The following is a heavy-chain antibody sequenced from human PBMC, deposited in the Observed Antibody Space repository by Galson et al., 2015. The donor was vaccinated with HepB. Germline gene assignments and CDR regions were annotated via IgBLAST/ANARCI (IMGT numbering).Heavy chain of an antibody. CDR3: ARDHDGSEGFHI. V-gene: IGHV4-31*03. D-gene: IGHD3-22*01. Sequence: TLSLTCTVSGGSIISGGYYWSWIRRHPGKGLEWIGYVYYSGTTYYNPSLKSRASISVDTSKNQFSLKMNSMTAADAAVYYCARDHDGSEGFHIWGQGTMVTVSS. CDR2: VYYSGTT. J-gene: IGHJ3*02. CDR1: GGSIISGGYY.